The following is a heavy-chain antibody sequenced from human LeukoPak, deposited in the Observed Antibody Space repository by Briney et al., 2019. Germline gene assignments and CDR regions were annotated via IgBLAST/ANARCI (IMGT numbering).Heavy chain of an antibody. V-gene: IGHV5-51*01. CDR2: IYPGDSDT. J-gene: IGHJ4*02. Sequence: GESLKISCKGSGYSFTSYWIGWVRQMPGKGLEWMGIIYPGDSDTRYSPSFQGQVTISADKSISTAYLQWSSLKASDTAMYYCARHAWDYCSSTSCLNYFDYWGQGTLVTVSS. CDR1: GYSFTSYW. D-gene: IGHD2-2*01. CDR3: ARHAWDYCSSTSCLNYFDY.